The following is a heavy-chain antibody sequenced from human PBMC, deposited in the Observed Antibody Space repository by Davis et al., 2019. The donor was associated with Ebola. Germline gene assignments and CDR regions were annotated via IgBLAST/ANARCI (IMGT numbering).Heavy chain of an antibody. D-gene: IGHD3-16*01. V-gene: IGHV3-7*01. CDR2: IKQDGSEK. Sequence: GESLKISCAASGFTFSSYWMNWVRQAPGKGLEWVANIKQDGSEKYYVDSVKGRFTISRDNAKNSLYLQMNSLRAEDTAVYYCAIGRGIFDYWGQGTLVTVSS. CDR1: GFTFSSYW. J-gene: IGHJ4*02. CDR3: AIGRGIFDY.